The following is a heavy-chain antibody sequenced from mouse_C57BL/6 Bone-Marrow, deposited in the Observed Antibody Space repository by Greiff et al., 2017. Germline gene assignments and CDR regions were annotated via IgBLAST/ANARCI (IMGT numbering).Heavy chain of an antibody. CDR1: GYTFTSYW. D-gene: IGHD2-4*01. V-gene: IGHV1-55*01. CDR2: IYPGSGST. J-gene: IGHJ3*01. CDR3: AKRYDDDSWVAV. Sequence: VQLQQPGAELVKPGASVKMSCKASGYTFTSYWITWVKQRPGQGLEWIGDIYPGSGSTNYNEKFKSKATLTVDTSSSTAYMQLSSLTSVDSAVYNCAKRYDDDSWVAVWGAGTLVTVSA.